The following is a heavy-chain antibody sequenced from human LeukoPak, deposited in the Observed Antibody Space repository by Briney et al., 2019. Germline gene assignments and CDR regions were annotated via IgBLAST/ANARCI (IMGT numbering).Heavy chain of an antibody. CDR1: GFTFSSYG. J-gene: IGHJ6*03. CDR3: AKDRCSNGIGCYYYYMDV. CDR2: IQYDGSNE. D-gene: IGHD2-8*01. Sequence: GGSLRLSCAASGFTFSSYGMHWVRRAPGKGLEWVAYIQYDGSNEQYADSVKGRFSISRDSSKNILYLQMNSLRAEDTAVYYCAKDRCSNGIGCYYYYMDVWGKGTTVTISS. V-gene: IGHV3-30*02.